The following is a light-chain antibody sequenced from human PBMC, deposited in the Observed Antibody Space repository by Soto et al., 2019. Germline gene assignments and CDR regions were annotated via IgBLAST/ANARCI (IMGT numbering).Light chain of an antibody. Sequence: DIQLTQSPSFLSASVGDRVTITCRASQGISSYLAWYQQKPGKAPKLLIYAASTLQSGVPSMFSGSGSGTELTLTISSLQPEDFATYYCQQLNSYPITFGQGTRLEIK. CDR2: AAS. V-gene: IGKV1-9*01. CDR3: QQLNSYPIT. J-gene: IGKJ5*01. CDR1: QGISSY.